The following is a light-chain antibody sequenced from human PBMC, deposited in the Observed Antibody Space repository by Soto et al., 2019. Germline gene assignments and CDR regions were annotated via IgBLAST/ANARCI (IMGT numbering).Light chain of an antibody. V-gene: IGKV3-15*01. Sequence: IVMTQSPGTLSLSPGDRATLSCRASQSITSHLAWYQQKPGQAPRLLIYHSSTRATGIPTRFSGSGSGTDFTLTISRLQSEDFAVYYCQQYNTWHRTFGQGTKVDIK. CDR1: QSITSH. CDR3: QQYNTWHRT. CDR2: HSS. J-gene: IGKJ1*01.